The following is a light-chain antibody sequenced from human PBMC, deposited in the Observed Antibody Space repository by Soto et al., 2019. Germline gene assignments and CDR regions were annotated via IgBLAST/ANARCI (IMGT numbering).Light chain of an antibody. CDR1: QSVSSSS. Sequence: IVSTQFPRTLSLSPGKRAPLPCPSSQSVSSSSLAWYQQEPGHAPRLLIYGTSSRGTGIPDRFSGSGARAFSTPTISRLEPEDFTVYYCQQYGSSQWTFGQGTKVDIK. CDR3: QQYGSSQWT. V-gene: IGKV3-20*01. J-gene: IGKJ1*01. CDR2: GTS.